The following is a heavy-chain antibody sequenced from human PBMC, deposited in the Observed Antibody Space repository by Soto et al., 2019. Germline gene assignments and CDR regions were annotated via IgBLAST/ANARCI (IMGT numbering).Heavy chain of an antibody. CDR2: INPTSGGT. V-gene: IGHV1-2*02. CDR1: GYTFTGYY. D-gene: IGHD5-18*01. Sequence: QVQLVQSGAEVKKPGASVKVSCKASGYTFTGYYMHWVRQAPGQGLEWMGWINPTSGGTNYAQKFQGRVTMTRDTSISTAYMELSRLRSDDTAVYYCARDVDTANWFDPWGQGTLVTVSS. J-gene: IGHJ5*02. CDR3: ARDVDTANWFDP.